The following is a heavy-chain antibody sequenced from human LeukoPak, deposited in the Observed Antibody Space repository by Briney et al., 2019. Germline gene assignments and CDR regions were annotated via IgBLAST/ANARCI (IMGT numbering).Heavy chain of an antibody. CDR1: GYSISSGYY. Sequence: SETLSLTCTVSGYSISSGYYWGWIRQPPGKGLEWIGSIYHSGSTYYNPSLKSRVTISVDTSKNQFSLKLSSVTAADTAVYYCARHRWLRFTAWLDYWGQGTLVTVSS. CDR3: ARHRWLRFTAWLDY. J-gene: IGHJ4*02. D-gene: IGHD5-12*01. CDR2: IYHSGST. V-gene: IGHV4-38-2*02.